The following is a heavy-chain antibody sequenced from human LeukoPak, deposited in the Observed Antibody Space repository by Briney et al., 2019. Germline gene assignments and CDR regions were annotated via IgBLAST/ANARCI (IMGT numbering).Heavy chain of an antibody. CDR1: GFTFSSYG. CDR2: ISYDGSNK. D-gene: IGHD1-7*01. CDR3: ANELIVTGTAYYFDY. J-gene: IGHJ4*02. V-gene: IGHV3-30*18. Sequence: GGSPRLSCAASGFTFSSYGMHWVRQAPGKGLEWVAVISYDGSNKYYADSVKGRFTISRDNSKNTLYLQMNSLRAEDTAVYYCANELIVTGTAYYFDYWGQGTLVTVSS.